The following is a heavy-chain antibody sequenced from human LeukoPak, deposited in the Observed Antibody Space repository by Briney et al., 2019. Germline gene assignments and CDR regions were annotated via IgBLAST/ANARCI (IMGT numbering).Heavy chain of an antibody. CDR1: GYTFTSYG. J-gene: IGHJ4*02. CDR3: ASFSPTTVTFDY. V-gene: IGHV1-18*01. D-gene: IGHD1-1*01. Sequence: ASVKVSCKASGYTFTSYGITWVRQAPGQGLEWMGWISTYNGNTNHAQKLQGRVTMTTDTSTSTAYMELRSLRSDDTVVYHCASFSPTTVTFDYWGQGTLVTVSS. CDR2: ISTYNGNT.